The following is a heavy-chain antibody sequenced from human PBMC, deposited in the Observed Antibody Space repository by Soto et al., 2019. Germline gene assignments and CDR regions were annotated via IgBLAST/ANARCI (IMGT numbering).Heavy chain of an antibody. CDR3: ARRYGTVFDF. CDR2: IYHSGST. V-gene: IGHV4-30-2*02. CDR1: GGSISSGGYS. Sequence: SETLSLTCAVSGGSISSGGYSWSWIRQPPGKGLEWIGYIYHSGSTYYNPSLKSRVTISVDTSKNQFSLKLSSVTAADTAVYYCARRYGTVFDFWGQGTLVTVSS. D-gene: IGHD6-13*01. J-gene: IGHJ4*02.